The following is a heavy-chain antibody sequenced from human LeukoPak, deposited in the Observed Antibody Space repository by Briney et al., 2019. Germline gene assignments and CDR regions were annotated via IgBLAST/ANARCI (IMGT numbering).Heavy chain of an antibody. V-gene: IGHV3-23*01. J-gene: IGHJ4*02. D-gene: IGHD6-19*01. CDR3: AKSPGSSGWNYFDY. Sequence: PGGSLTLSCAASGFTFSTYAMSWVRQAPGKGLEWVSVISGSGGTTYYADSVRGRFTVSRDNSKNTLYLQMNSLRAEDTAIYYCAKSPGSSGWNYFDYWGQGTLVTVSS. CDR2: ISGSGGTT. CDR1: GFTFSTYA.